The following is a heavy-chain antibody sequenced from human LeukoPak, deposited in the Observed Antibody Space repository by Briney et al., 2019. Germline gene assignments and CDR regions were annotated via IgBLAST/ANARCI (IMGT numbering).Heavy chain of an antibody. D-gene: IGHD3-16*01. CDR3: ARRFGAARDDYMDV. CDR1: GFPFSDYG. V-gene: IGHV3-30*03. CDR2: ISHDGNNK. J-gene: IGHJ6*03. Sequence: GGSLRLSCAASGFPFSDYGMYWVRQAPGKGLEWLAVISHDGNNKYYADSVKGRITISRDNSMNTLYLQMNSLRAEDTAVYYCARRFGAARDDYMDVWGKGTTVTVSS.